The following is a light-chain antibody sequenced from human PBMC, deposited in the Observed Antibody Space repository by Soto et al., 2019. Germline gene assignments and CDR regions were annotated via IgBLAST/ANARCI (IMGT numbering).Light chain of an antibody. CDR3: QQSYSMPYA. V-gene: IGKV1-39*01. J-gene: IGKJ2*01. CDR2: AAS. CDR1: QTIRNY. Sequence: DIQMTQSPSSLSASVGDRVTITCRASQTIRNYLNWYQQKPGKAPKLLIYAASTLQTGVPSRFTGSGSGTDFTLTIISLQPEDYATYFCQQSYSMPYAFGPGTKVDIK.